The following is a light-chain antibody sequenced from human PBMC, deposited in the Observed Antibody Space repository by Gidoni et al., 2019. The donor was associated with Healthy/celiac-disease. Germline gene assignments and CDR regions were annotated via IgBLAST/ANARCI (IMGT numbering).Light chain of an antibody. Sequence: DIQMTQSPSTLSASVGDRVTITYRASQSISSWLARYQEKTGKAPKLLFYKASSLKSGVPSRFSGSGSGTEFTLTISSLQPDDFATYYCQQYNSYWTFGQGTKVEIK. CDR2: KAS. CDR3: QQYNSYWT. CDR1: QSISSW. J-gene: IGKJ1*01. V-gene: IGKV1-5*03.